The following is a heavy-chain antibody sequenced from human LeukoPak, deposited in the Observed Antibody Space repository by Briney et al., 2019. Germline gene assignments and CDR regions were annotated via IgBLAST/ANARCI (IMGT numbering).Heavy chain of an antibody. CDR1: GFTFSSYA. J-gene: IGHJ4*02. Sequence: GGSLRLSCAASGFTFSSYAMSWVRQAPGKGLEWVSAISGSGGSTYYADSVKGRFTISRDNSKNTLYLQMNSLRAEDTAVYYCAKDLNSSGPDRPSYFDYWAREPWSPSPQ. CDR3: AKDLNSSGPDRPSYFDY. V-gene: IGHV3-23*01. CDR2: ISGSGGST. D-gene: IGHD6-19*01.